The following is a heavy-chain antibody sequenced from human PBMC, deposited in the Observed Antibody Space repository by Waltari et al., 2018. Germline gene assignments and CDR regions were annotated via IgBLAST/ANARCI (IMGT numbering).Heavy chain of an antibody. CDR1: GFTVSSNY. CDR3: ARDGIAAAGPSDAFDI. CDR2: IYSCGST. Sequence: EVQLVESGGGLIQPGGYLRLSCADSGFTVSSNYMSWVRQAPGKGLALVAGIYSCGSTYCADSVQGRFTIARDNSKNTLYLQMNSLSAEDTAVYYCARDGIAAAGPSDAFDIWGQGTMVTVSS. V-gene: IGHV3-53*01. D-gene: IGHD6-13*01. J-gene: IGHJ3*02.